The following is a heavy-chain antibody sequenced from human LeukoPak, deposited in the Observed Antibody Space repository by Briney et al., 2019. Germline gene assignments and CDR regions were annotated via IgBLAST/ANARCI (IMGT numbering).Heavy chain of an antibody. V-gene: IGHV1-2*02. J-gene: IGHJ4*02. CDR3: ARDMGIAAAEATGY. CDR2: IDPNSGGT. CDR1: GYTFTGYY. Sequence: ASVKVSCKASGYTFTGYYMHWVRQAPGQGLEWMGWIDPNSGGTNYAQKFQGRVTMTRDTSISTAYMELSRLRSDDTAVYYCARDMGIAAAEATGYWGQGTLVTVSS. D-gene: IGHD6-13*01.